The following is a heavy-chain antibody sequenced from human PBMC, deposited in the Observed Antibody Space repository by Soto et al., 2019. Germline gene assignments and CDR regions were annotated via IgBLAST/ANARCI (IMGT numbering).Heavy chain of an antibody. V-gene: IGHV3-53*01. D-gene: IGHD3-22*01. CDR3: ATVVSSGYQDY. Sequence: GSLRLSCAASGFTVNRNYMCWVRQAPGKGLEWVSVIYSDGSSYHADSVKGRFTISRDNSKNTMYLQMNSLRAVDTAVYYCATVVSSGYQDYWGQGTLVTVS. CDR2: IYSDGSS. J-gene: IGHJ4*02. CDR1: GFTVNRNY.